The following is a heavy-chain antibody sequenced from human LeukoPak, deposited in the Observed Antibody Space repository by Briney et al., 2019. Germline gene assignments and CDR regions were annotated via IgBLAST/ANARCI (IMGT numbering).Heavy chain of an antibody. Sequence: PSETLSLTCAVSGGSLSSSNWWCWVRQPPGKRLEWIGELYHSGSTNYNPSLKGRVTISVDKSKNQFSLKLSSVTAADTAVYYGASSIRYSGYEADYWGQGTLVTVSS. CDR1: GGSLSSSNW. CDR3: ASSIRYSGYEADY. D-gene: IGHD5-12*01. V-gene: IGHV4-4*02. J-gene: IGHJ4*02. CDR2: LYHSGST.